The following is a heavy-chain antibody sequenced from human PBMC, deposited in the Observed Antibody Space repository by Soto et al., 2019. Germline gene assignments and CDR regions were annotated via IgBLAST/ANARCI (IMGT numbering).Heavy chain of an antibody. CDR3: AREFSPAAAEYYFDH. J-gene: IGHJ4*02. CDR2: IFFLGST. Sequence: SETLSPTCTVTGGSIGNSTYYWNWIRHLPGKGLEWIGYIFFLGSTNYNPSLKSRVTISLDTSKNQFSLKLRSVAAADTAVYYCAREFSPAAAEYYFDHWGQGTPVTSPQ. V-gene: IGHV4-61*01. CDR1: GGSIGNSTYY. D-gene: IGHD6-13*01.